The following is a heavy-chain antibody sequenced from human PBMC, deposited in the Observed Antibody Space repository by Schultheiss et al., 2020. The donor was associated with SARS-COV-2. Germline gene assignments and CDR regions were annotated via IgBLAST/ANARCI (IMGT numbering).Heavy chain of an antibody. J-gene: IGHJ3*02. CDR2: IYTSGST. Sequence: SETLSLTCSVSGGSISSDTYYWSWIRQPAGKGLEWIGRIYTSGSTNYNPSLKSRVTISVDTSKNQFSLKLSSVTAADTAVYYCARGYCSSTSCHFDIWGQGTTVTVAS. D-gene: IGHD2-2*01. CDR3: ARGYCSSTSCHFDI. V-gene: IGHV4-61*02. CDR1: GGSISSDTYY.